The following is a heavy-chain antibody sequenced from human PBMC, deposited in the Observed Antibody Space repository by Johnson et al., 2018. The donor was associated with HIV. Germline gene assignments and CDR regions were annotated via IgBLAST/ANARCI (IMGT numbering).Heavy chain of an antibody. Sequence: QVLLVESGGGVVQPGRSLRLSCAASGFSFSSYAMHWVRQSPGKGLEWVAVISFDGGDKYYAYSVTGRFTISRENAKNTLYLQMNSLRAEDTAVYYCAKVGDSPDAFDIWGQGTMVTVSS. V-gene: IGHV3-30*18. CDR3: AKVGDSPDAFDI. D-gene: IGHD3-16*01. J-gene: IGHJ3*02. CDR2: ISFDGGDK. CDR1: GFSFSSYA.